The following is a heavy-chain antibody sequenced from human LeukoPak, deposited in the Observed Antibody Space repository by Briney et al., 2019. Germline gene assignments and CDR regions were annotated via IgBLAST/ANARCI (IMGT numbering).Heavy chain of an antibody. D-gene: IGHD4-23*01. Sequence: GGSLRLSCAASGFTVSSNYMSWVRQAPGKGLEWVSVIYSGGSTYYADSVKGRFTISRDNAKNTLYLQMNSLRAEDTAVYYCARVHDYGGNSAGYWGQGTLVTVSS. CDR3: ARVHDYGGNSAGY. J-gene: IGHJ4*02. V-gene: IGHV3-53*01. CDR1: GFTVSSNY. CDR2: IYSGGST.